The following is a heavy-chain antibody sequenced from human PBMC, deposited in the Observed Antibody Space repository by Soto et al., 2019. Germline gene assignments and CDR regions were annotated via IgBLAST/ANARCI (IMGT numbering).Heavy chain of an antibody. CDR2: INAGNGNT. CDR1: GYTFTSYA. D-gene: IGHD3-10*01. V-gene: IGHV1-3*01. J-gene: IGHJ5*02. CDR3: ARDAGRGVAQVSGVNWFDP. Sequence: QVQLVQSGAEVKKPGASVKVSCKASGYTFTSYAMHWVRQAPGQRLEWMGWINAGNGNTKYSQKFQGRVTITRDKSAGTAYMELSSLRSEDTAVYYCARDAGRGVAQVSGVNWFDPWGQGTLDTVSS.